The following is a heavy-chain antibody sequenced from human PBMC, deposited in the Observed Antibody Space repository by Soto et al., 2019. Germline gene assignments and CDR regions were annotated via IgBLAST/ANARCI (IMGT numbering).Heavy chain of an antibody. CDR3: ARDAGFCGYYNDYFYGMDV. D-gene: IGHD1-26*01. CDR1: GSAFGSYG. V-gene: IGHV3-33*01. CDR2: IWYDGSNK. Sequence: QVQLVESGGGVVQPGRSLRLSCASSGSAFGSYGMHWVRQAPGKGLEGVAVIWYDGSNKYYADSVQGRFTISRDNYKNTLYLQMNSPRAEDTAVYYCARDAGFCGYYNDYFYGMDVWGQGTTVTVSS. J-gene: IGHJ6*02.